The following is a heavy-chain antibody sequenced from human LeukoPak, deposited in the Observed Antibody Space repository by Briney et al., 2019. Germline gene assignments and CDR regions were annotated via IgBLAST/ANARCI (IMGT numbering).Heavy chain of an antibody. CDR2: LCRSGGST. CDR3: AKDAYGDYGAYYSYGMDV. J-gene: IGHJ6*04. D-gene: IGHD4-17*01. V-gene: IGHV3-23*01. CDR1: GFTFSSYP. Sequence: GGSLTLSRSASGFTFSSYPMMCLRQAPGKGLEWVSALCRSGGSTYYADSVKGRFTRSRDNSKNSLYLQMNSLRAEDTAVYYCAKDAYGDYGAYYSYGMDVWGKGTPVTVSS.